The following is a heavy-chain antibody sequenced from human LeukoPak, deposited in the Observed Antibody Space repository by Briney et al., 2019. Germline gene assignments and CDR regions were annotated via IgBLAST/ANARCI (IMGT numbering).Heavy chain of an antibody. J-gene: IGHJ4*02. D-gene: IGHD6-6*01. CDR2: IKQDGSDK. CDR3: ARWATSFDL. Sequence: GGSLRLSCAASGFTFGNYWMSWVRQAPGKGLEWVANIKQDGSDKYYVDSVTGRFTISRDNAKNSLHLQMNSLRAEDTAVYYCARWATSFDLWGQGTLVTVSS. V-gene: IGHV3-7*01. CDR1: GFTFGNYW.